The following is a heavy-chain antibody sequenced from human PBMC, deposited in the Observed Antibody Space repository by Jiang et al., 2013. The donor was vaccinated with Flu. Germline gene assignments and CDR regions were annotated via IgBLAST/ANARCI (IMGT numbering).Heavy chain of an antibody. Sequence: AASGFTFSSYWMRLGPARRPGKGLEWVANIKQDGSEKYYVDSVKGRFTISRDNAKNSLYLQMNSLRAEDTAVYYCASNLGRYYYYYMDVWGKGTTVTVSS. D-gene: IGHD1-14*01. V-gene: IGHV3-7*03. CDR3: ASNLGRYYYYYMDV. CDR1: GFTFSSYW. J-gene: IGHJ6*03. CDR2: IKQDGSEK.